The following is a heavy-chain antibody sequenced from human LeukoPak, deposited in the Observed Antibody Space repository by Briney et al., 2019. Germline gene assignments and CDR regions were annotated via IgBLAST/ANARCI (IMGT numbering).Heavy chain of an antibody. CDR3: ARSVVAATETFDY. CDR1: GFTFSYFY. J-gene: IGHJ4*02. D-gene: IGHD2-15*01. CDR2: ISSSGSTI. V-gene: IGHV3-11*04. Sequence: WGSLRLSCAASGFTFSYFYMTWIRQAPGKGLEWVSYISSSGSTIYYADSVKGRFTISRDNAKNSLYLQMNSLRAEDTAVYYCARSVVAATETFDYWGQGTLVTVSS.